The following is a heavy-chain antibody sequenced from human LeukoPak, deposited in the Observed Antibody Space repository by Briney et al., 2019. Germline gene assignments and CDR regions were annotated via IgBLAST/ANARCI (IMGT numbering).Heavy chain of an antibody. J-gene: IGHJ4*02. CDR3: AKNRRASGDYAGAFGY. Sequence: GGSLRLSCAAYGFTFSSYGIHWVRQAPGKGLEWVAFIGYDRNSKHYADSVKGRFTISGDNPKNTPYLQMDSLRTEDTAVYYCAKNRRASGDYAGAFGYWGQGTLVTVSS. V-gene: IGHV3-30*02. CDR1: GFTFSSYG. D-gene: IGHD4-17*01. CDR2: IGYDRNSK.